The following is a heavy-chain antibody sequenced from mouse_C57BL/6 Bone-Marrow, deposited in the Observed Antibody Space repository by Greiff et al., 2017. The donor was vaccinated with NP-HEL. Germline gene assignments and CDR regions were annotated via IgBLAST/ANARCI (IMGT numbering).Heavy chain of an antibody. Sequence: EVQLKESGPVLVKPGASVKMSCKASGYTFTDYYMNWVKQSHGKSLEWIGVINPYNGGTSYNQKFKGKATLTVDKSSSTAYMELNSLTSEDSAVYYCAREDYGGSYFDYWGQGTTLTVSS. CDR3: AREDYGGSYFDY. CDR2: INPYNGGT. J-gene: IGHJ2*01. V-gene: IGHV1-19*01. D-gene: IGHD1-1*02. CDR1: GYTFTDYY.